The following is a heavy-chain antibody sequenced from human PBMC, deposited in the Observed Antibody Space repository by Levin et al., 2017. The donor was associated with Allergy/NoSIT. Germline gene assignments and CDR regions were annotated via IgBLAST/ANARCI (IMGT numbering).Heavy chain of an antibody. J-gene: IGHJ3*02. CDR2: IYYSGST. Sequence: SETLSLTCTVSGGSVSSGSYYWSWIRQPPGKGLEWIGYIYYSGSTNYNPSLKSRVTISVDTSKNQFSLKLSSVTAADTAVYYCARDRYDFWKDIWGQGTMVTVSS. CDR3: ARDRYDFWKDI. CDR1: GGSVSSGSYY. V-gene: IGHV4-61*01. D-gene: IGHD3-3*01.